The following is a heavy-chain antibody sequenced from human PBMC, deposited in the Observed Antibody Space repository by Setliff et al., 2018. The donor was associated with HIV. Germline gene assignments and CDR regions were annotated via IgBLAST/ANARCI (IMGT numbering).Heavy chain of an antibody. V-gene: IGHV3-13*01. Sequence: GGSLRLSCEASGFTFSDYDFHWVRQAAGKGLEWVSAIGTGGDTYYVDSVKGRFTISRENARNQFSLNLSSVTAADTAVYYCARGLSFYDPGGFDYWGQGTLVTVSS. CDR3: ARGLSFYDPGGFDY. J-gene: IGHJ4*02. CDR2: IGTGGDT. CDR1: GFTFSDYD. D-gene: IGHD3-22*01.